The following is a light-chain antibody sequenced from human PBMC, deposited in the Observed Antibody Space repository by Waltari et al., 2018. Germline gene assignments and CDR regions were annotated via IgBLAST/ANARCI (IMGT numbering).Light chain of an antibody. V-gene: IGLV1-44*01. Sequence: QSVLTPPPSASGTPGQRVTISCSGSSPNIGSNPVNWYQHLPGTAPKLLIFNNNQRPSGVPDRFSGSKSGTSASLAISGLQSEDEADYYCAAWDDSLNGWVFGGGTKLTVL. CDR1: SPNIGSNP. J-gene: IGLJ3*02. CDR2: NNN. CDR3: AAWDDSLNGWV.